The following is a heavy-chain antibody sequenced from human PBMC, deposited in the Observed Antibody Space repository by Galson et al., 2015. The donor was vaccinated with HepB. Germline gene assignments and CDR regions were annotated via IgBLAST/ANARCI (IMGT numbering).Heavy chain of an antibody. Sequence: SLRLSCAVSGFTFKNYGMHWVRQSPGKGLEWVADMSNDGRNEHYEDSVKGRFTISRDNSKNTLYLQVNSLRVEDTAVYYCAKRSDGSTSTNGLDVWGQGTTVIVSS. CDR1: GFTFKNYG. CDR2: MSNDGRNE. CDR3: AKRSDGSTSTNGLDV. J-gene: IGHJ6*02. D-gene: IGHD2/OR15-2a*01. V-gene: IGHV3-33*08.